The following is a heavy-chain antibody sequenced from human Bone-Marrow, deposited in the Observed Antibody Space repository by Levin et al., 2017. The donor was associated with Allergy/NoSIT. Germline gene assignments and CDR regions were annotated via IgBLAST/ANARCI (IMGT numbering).Heavy chain of an antibody. D-gene: IGHD2-21*02. J-gene: IGHJ6*03. CDR2: ISYDGSNK. V-gene: IGHV3-30*18. CDR3: AKGLPNCYYYVDV. Sequence: GGSLRLSCAASGFTFSSYGMHWVRQAPGKGLEWVAVISYDGSNKYYADSVKGRFTISRDNSKNTLYLQMNSLRAEDTAVYYCAKGLPNCYYYVDVWGKGTTVTVSS. CDR1: GFTFSSYG.